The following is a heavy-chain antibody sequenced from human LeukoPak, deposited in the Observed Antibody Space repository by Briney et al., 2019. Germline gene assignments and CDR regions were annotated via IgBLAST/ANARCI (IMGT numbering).Heavy chain of an antibody. V-gene: IGHV4-4*07. CDR2: IYTSGSP. CDR1: RGSISSYF. J-gene: IGHJ4*02. Sequence: SETLSLTCTVSRGSISSYFWSWIRQPAGKGLEWIGRIYTSGSPNYNPSLKSRVTMSIDTSKNQFSLRLTSATAADTAVYYCARFGYGDYYFDYWGQGTLVTVSS. CDR3: ARFGYGDYYFDY. D-gene: IGHD4-17*01.